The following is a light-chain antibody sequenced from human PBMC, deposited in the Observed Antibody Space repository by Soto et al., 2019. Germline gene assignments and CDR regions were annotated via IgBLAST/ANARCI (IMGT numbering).Light chain of an antibody. CDR2: GAS. Sequence: EPGSTHSPGTLPLSPGERATLSCRASQSVSSSYLAWYQQKPGQAPRLLIYGASSRAPGIPDRSSGSGSGTDFTLTISRLEPEVFAVYYCQQYGSSAFTFGLGTKVDSK. J-gene: IGKJ3*01. V-gene: IGKV3-20*01. CDR1: QSVSSSY. CDR3: QQYGSSAFT.